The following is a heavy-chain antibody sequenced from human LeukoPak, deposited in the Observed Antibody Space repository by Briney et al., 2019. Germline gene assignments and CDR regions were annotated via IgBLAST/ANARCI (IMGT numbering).Heavy chain of an antibody. J-gene: IGHJ3*02. D-gene: IGHD2-15*01. CDR3: ARGGCSGGSCYFPDDAFDI. V-gene: IGHV3-13*01. CDR1: GFTFSSYD. Sequence: GGSLRLSCAASGFTFSSYDMHWVRQATGKGLEWVSAIGTAGDTYYPGSVKGRFTISRENAKNSLYLQMNSLRAEDTAVYYCARGGCSGGSCYFPDDAFDIWGQGTMVTVSS. CDR2: IGTAGDT.